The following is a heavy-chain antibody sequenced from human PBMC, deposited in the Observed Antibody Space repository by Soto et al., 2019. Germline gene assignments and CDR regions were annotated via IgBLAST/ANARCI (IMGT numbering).Heavy chain of an antibody. CDR2: ISPHKGDT. Sequence: VQLVQSGAEVKKPGASVKVSCKASGYTFSTIGITWVRQAPGQGLEWMGWISPHKGDTYYAQRLQGRVTMTTDTSTSTAYMELRGLRSDDTAVYFCARDLDPSGSYYTNYWGQGTLVTVSS. J-gene: IGHJ4*02. CDR1: GYTFSTIG. D-gene: IGHD3-10*01. V-gene: IGHV1-18*01. CDR3: ARDLDPSGSYYTNY.